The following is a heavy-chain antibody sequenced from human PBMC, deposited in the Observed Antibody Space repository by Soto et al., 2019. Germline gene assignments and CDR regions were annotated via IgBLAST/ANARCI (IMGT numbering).Heavy chain of an antibody. V-gene: IGHV3-23*01. CDR1: GFTFSTYA. CDR3: AKDRNYPRDQFHY. Sequence: GGSLRLSCAASGFTFSTYALSWVRQAPGKGLEWVSAISANGQGIYYADSVRGRFTISRDNFKNTIFLHMDSLRAEDTAVYYCAKDRNYPRDQFHYWGQGTLVTVSS. CDR2: ISANGQGI. D-gene: IGHD1-7*01. J-gene: IGHJ4*02.